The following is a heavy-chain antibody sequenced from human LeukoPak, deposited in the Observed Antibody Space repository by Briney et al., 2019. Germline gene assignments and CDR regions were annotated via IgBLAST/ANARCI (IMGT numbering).Heavy chain of an antibody. CDR1: GFTFSSYA. CDR3: PASPESIAVAG. D-gene: IGHD6-19*01. J-gene: IGHJ4*02. Sequence: GGSLRLSCAASGFTFSSYAMSWVRQAPGKGLEWVSAISGSGGSTYYADSVKGRFTISRDNSKNTLYLQMNSLRAEDTAVYYCPASPESIAVAGWGQGTLVTVSS. V-gene: IGHV3-23*01. CDR2: ISGSGGST.